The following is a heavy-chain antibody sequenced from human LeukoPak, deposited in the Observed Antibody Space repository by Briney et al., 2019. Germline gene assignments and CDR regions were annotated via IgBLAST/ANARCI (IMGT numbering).Heavy chain of an antibody. Sequence: ASVKVSCKASGYTFTGYYMHWVRQAPGQGLEWMGWINPNSGGTNYAQKFQGRVTMTRDMSISTAYMELSRLRSDDTAVYYCATTMVRGITPDYYYYYYMDVWGKGTTVTVSS. CDR1: GYTFTGYY. J-gene: IGHJ6*03. CDR3: ATTMVRGITPDYYYYYYMDV. CDR2: INPNSGGT. V-gene: IGHV1-2*02. D-gene: IGHD3-10*01.